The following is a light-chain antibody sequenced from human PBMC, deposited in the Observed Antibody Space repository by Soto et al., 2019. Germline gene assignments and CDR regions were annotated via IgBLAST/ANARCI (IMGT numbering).Light chain of an antibody. Sequence: EVVLTQSPGTLSLSPGERATLSCRASESVDSKYLAGYQQKPGQAPRLLFYSASSRATGIPDRFTGSGSGTDFTLTISRLEPEDFAVYFCHHHGASWVTFAQGTNLEIK. V-gene: IGKV3-20*01. CDR2: SAS. CDR3: HHHGASWVT. J-gene: IGKJ2*01. CDR1: ESVDSKY.